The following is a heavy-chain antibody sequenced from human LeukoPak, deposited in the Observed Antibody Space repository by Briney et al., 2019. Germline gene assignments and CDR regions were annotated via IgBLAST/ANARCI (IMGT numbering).Heavy chain of an antibody. V-gene: IGHV4-34*01. CDR2: INHSGST. CDR3: ARRSMGGSGSQTYYYYMDV. Sequence: SSETLSLTCAVYGGSFSGYYWIWIRQPPGKGLEWIGEINHSGSTNYNPSLKSRVTISVDTSKNHFSLRLSSVTAADTAVYYCARRSMGGSGSQTYYYYMDVWGKGTTVTLSS. CDR1: GGSFSGYY. J-gene: IGHJ6*03. D-gene: IGHD3-10*01.